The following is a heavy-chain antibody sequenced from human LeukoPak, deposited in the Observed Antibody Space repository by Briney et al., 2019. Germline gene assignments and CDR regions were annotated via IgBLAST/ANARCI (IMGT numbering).Heavy chain of an antibody. CDR2: IYHSGST. J-gene: IGHJ4*02. D-gene: IGHD3-9*01. CDR3: ARGDYDILTGYYGPPDY. Sequence: PSQTLSLTCAVSGGSISSGGYSWSWIRQPPGKGLESIGYIYHSGSTYYNPSLKSRVTISVDRSKNQFSLKLSSVTAADTAVYCCARGDYDILTGYYGPPDYWGQGTLVTVSS. CDR1: GGSISSGGYS. V-gene: IGHV4-30-2*01.